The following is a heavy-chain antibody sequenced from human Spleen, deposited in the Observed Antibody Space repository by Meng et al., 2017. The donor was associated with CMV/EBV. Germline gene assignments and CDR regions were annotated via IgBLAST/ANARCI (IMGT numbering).Heavy chain of an antibody. V-gene: IGHV3-23*01. Sequence: GGSLRLSCAVSRFTFSNFAMSWVRQAPGKGLEWVSAITATSGSTYHADSVKGRFTISRDNSKNTLYLQMNSLRAEDTAVYYCAKDLDQYDFWSGSSQDYWGQGTLVTVSS. CDR3: AKDLDQYDFWSGSSQDY. J-gene: IGHJ4*02. D-gene: IGHD3-3*01. CDR1: RFTFSNFA. CDR2: ITATSGST.